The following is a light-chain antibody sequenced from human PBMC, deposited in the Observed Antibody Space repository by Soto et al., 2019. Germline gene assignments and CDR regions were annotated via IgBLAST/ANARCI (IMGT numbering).Light chain of an antibody. V-gene: IGKV2-30*02. CDR1: QSLVHSDGIAY. J-gene: IGKJ5*01. CDR2: KVS. CDR3: IHGTHMPIT. Sequence: DGVMTQSPLYLPVTLGQQSSISCRSNQSLVHSDGIAYFSWFQQRPGRSPRRLIYKVSNRDSGVPARFSGSGSGTDFALKISRVYAEDIGVYYFIHGTHMPITSGYGTRLEIK.